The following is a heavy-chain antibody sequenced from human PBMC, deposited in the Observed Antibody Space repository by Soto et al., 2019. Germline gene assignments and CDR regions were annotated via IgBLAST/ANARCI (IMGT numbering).Heavy chain of an antibody. CDR3: ARLQFCDFWSGSVPMDV. V-gene: IGHV4-61*07. D-gene: IGHD3-3*01. Sequence: SNQQSPGKGLEWIAYIYYTGTTNYNTSLKSRVTISVDTSKFQFSLKLTSVTAADTALYFCARLQFCDFWSGSVPMDVWGQGTSVTVSS. CDR2: IYYTGTT. J-gene: IGHJ6*02.